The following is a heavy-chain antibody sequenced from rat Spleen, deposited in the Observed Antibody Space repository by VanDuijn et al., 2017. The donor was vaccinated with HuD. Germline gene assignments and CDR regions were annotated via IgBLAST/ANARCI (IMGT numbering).Heavy chain of an antibody. CDR2: ISYEGSGT. Sequence: EVQLVESGGGLVQPGRSMKLSCAASGFTFSDYYMAWVRQAPKKGLEWVASISYEGSGTYHGDSVKGRFTISRDNAKSTLNLQMNSLRSEDTATYYGARVDDGYYHRFDYWGQGVMVTVSS. J-gene: IGHJ2*01. V-gene: IGHV5-22*01. CDR1: GFTFSDYY. CDR3: ARVDDGYYHRFDY. D-gene: IGHD1-12*03.